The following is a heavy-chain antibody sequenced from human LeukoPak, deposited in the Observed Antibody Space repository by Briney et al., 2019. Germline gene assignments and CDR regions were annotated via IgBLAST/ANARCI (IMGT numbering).Heavy chain of an antibody. CDR3: AKDRRYCSGGSCYSFGWFDP. D-gene: IGHD2-15*01. CDR2: ISGSGGST. Sequence: VGSRRLACAAARCTFSRYGMSWVRQAPGKGLEWVSAISGSGGSTYYADSVKGRFTISRDNSKNTLYLQMNSLRAEDTAVYYCAKDRRYCSGGSCYSFGWFDPWGQGTLVTVSS. V-gene: IGHV3-23*01. J-gene: IGHJ5*02. CDR1: RCTFSRYG.